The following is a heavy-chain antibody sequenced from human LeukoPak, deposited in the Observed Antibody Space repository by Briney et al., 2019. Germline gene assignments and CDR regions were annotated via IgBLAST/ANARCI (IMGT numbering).Heavy chain of an antibody. D-gene: IGHD2-2*01. V-gene: IGHV4-39*01. CDR2: IYYSGST. CDR1: GGSISSSSYY. Sequence: EPSETLSLTCTVSGGSISSSSYYWGWIRQPPGKGLEWIGSIYYSGSTYYNPSLKSRVTISVDTSKNQFSLKLSSVTAADTAVYYCARRAIVVVPAADPGITNWFDPWGQGTLVTVSS. J-gene: IGHJ5*02. CDR3: ARRAIVVVPAADPGITNWFDP.